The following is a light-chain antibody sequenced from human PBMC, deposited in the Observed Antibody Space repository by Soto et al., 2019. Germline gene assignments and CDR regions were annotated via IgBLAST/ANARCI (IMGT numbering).Light chain of an antibody. V-gene: IGKV3-11*01. CDR1: QSISNS. J-gene: IGKJ4*01. CDR2: DAS. CDR3: QQRSNWPL. Sequence: ETVLTQSPATLSLSPGERATLSCRASQSISNSLAWYQHKPGQPPRLLIYDASNRSTGIPARFSGSGSGTDFTLTISSLEPEDFAVYYCQQRSNWPLFGGGTKVEIE.